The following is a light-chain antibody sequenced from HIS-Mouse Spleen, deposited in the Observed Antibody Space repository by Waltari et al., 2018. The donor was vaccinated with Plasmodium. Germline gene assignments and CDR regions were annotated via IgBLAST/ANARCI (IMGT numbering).Light chain of an antibody. CDR3: QQNYNTWT. CDR1: QSISSY. CDR2: AAS. Sequence: DIQMTQSPSSLSASVGYRVTITCRASQSISSYLNWYQQKPGKAPKLLLYAASSLQSGVPSRFSGSGSGTDFTLTISSLQPEDFATYYGQQNYNTWTFGQGTKVEIK. J-gene: IGKJ1*01. V-gene: IGKV1-39*01.